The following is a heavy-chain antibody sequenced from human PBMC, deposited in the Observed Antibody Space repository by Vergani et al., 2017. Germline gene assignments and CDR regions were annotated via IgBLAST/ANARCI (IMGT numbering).Heavy chain of an antibody. V-gene: IGHV3-49*04. J-gene: IGHJ4*02. CDR2: IRSKTYGATT. Sequence: EVQLVESGGDLVQPGRSLRLSCQTSGFNFGEYGVSWVRQAPGKGLEWIGFIRSKTYGATTEYAASVRGRFTISRDDSKGIAYLQMSSLKKEDTAVYRCAVEIYDYGGSREFDYWGQGTLVVVSS. CDR1: GFNFGEYG. D-gene: IGHD4-23*01. CDR3: AVEIYDYGGSREFDY.